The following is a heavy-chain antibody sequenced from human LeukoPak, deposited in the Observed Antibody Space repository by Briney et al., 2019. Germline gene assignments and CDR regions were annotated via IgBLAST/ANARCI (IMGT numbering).Heavy chain of an antibody. J-gene: IGHJ5*02. V-gene: IGHV4-34*01. CDR1: GGSFSGYY. D-gene: IGHD6-13*01. Sequence: NPSETLSLTCAVYGGSFSGYYWSWIRQPPGKGLEWIGEINHSGSTNYNPSLKSRVTISVDTSKNQFSLKLSSVTAADTAVYYCARGPGGGSSWYRDWFDPWGQGTLVTVSS. CDR3: ARGPGGGSSWYRDWFDP. CDR2: INHSGST.